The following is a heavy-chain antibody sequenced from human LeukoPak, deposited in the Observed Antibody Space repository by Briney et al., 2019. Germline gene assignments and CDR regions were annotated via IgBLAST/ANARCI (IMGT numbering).Heavy chain of an antibody. CDR2: IYYTGSS. D-gene: IGHD5-18*01. V-gene: IGHV4-59*01. CDR3: ASGRYTYANEY. CDR1: GGSISSSY. Sequence: KPSETLSLTCTVSGGSISSSYWNWIRQPPGKGLEWIGYIYYTGSSNYNPSLKSRVTISLDTSKNQFSLKLSSVTAADTAIYYCASGRYTYANEYWGQGTLVTVSS. J-gene: IGHJ4*02.